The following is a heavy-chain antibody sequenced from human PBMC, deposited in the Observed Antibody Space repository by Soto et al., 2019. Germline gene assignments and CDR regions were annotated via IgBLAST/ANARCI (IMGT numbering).Heavy chain of an antibody. D-gene: IGHD6-6*01. CDR1: GGSISSGDYY. V-gene: IGHV4-30-4*01. CDR3: ARGDFLAALHGMDV. J-gene: IGHJ6*02. CDR2: IYYSGST. Sequence: SETLSLTCPFSGGSISSGDYYWSWIRQPPGKGLEWIGYIYYSGSTYYNPSLKSRVTISVDTSKNQFSLKLSSVTAADTAVYYCARGDFLAALHGMDVWGQGTTVTVSS.